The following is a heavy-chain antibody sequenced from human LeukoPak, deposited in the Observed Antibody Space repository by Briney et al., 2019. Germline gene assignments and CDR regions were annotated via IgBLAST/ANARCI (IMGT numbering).Heavy chain of an antibody. J-gene: IGHJ5*02. Sequence: SETLSLTCTVSGGSISSYYWSWIRQPAGKGLEWIGRIYTSGSTNYNPSLKSRVTMSVDTSKNQFSLKLSSVTAADTAVYYCARDLSDDSGNPNWFDPWGQGTLVTVPS. CDR3: ARDLSDDSGNPNWFDP. D-gene: IGHD1-26*01. V-gene: IGHV4-4*07. CDR1: GGSISSYY. CDR2: IYTSGST.